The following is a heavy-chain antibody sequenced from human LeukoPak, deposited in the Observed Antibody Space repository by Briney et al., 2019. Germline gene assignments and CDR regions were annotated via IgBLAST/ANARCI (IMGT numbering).Heavy chain of an antibody. D-gene: IGHD6-13*01. J-gene: IGHJ4*02. Sequence: PGGSLRLSCAASRFTFSRYGMHWVRQAPGKGLEWVAFIRYDGSNKYYADSVKGRFTISRNNSKNTLYLQMNSLRAEDTAVYYCAKGTGYSSSWPPHWGQGTLVTVSS. CDR3: AKGTGYSSSWPPH. CDR2: IRYDGSNK. CDR1: RFTFSRYG. V-gene: IGHV3-30*02.